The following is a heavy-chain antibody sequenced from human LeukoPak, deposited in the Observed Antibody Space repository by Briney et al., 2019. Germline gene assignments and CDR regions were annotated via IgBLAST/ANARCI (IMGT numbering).Heavy chain of an antibody. V-gene: IGHV4-61*02. Sequence: SQTLSLTCTVSGGSINSGSYYWNWIRQPAGKGLEWIGRIYISGTTNYNPSLKSRVTISVDTFKNRFSLKLPSVCARDTPVYYCPSSELAEMKVFVYCGEGTLITISS. CDR1: GGSINSGSYY. CDR2: IYISGTT. D-gene: IGHD5-24*01. J-gene: IGHJ4*02. CDR3: PSSELAEMKVFVY.